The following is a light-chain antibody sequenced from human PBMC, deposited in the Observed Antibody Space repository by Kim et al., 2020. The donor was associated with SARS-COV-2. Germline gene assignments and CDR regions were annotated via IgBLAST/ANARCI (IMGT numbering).Light chain of an antibody. J-gene: IGKJ1*01. CDR3: QQFGSSPWT. CDR1: QSVSSN. CDR2: GAS. Sequence: PGDRVPLSWRASQSVSSNFAVYQQKPGQAPRLLIYGASSRATGIPYRFSGSGSGTDFTLTISRLEPEECALYYCQQFGSSPWTFGRGTKVDIK. V-gene: IGKV3-20*01.